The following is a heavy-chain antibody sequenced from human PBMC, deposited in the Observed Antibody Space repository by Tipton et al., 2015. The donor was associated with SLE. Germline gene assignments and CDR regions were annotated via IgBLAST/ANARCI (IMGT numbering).Heavy chain of an antibody. V-gene: IGHV7-4-1*02. CDR2: INTHTGNP. J-gene: IGHJ6*02. D-gene: IGHD2-2*01. Sequence: QVQLVQSGSELKKPGASVKVSCKASGYTFTSYAMNWVRQAPGQGLEWMGWINTHTGNPTYAQGFTGRFVFSLDTSVSTAYLQISSLKAEDTAVYYCARDQGYQLLGGPSRYYYGMDVWGQGTTVTVSS. CDR1: GYTFTSYA. CDR3: ARDQGYQLLGGPSRYYYGMDV.